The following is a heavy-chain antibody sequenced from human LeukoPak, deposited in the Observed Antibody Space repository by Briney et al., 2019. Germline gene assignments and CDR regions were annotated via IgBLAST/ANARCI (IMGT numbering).Heavy chain of an antibody. CDR3: AREEGYCSGGSCYYDY. Sequence: SVKVSCKASGGTFSSYAISWVRQAPGQGLEWMGRIIPILGIANYAQKFQGRVMITADKSTSTAYMELRSLRSDDTAVYYCAREEGYCSGGSCYYDYWGQGTLVTVSS. CDR1: GGTFSSYA. V-gene: IGHV1-69*04. CDR2: IIPILGIA. J-gene: IGHJ4*02. D-gene: IGHD2-15*01.